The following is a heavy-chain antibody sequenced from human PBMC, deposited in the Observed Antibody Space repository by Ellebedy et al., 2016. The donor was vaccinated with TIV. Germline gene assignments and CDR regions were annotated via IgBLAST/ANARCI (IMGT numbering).Heavy chain of an antibody. Sequence: MPSETLSLTCTVSGGSISNNYWSWIRQPPGKGLEWIGFIYDSGTTNYNPSPKTRVTISVDTAKNQFSLRLTSVTAADTAVYYCARHPGHNGFFDLWGQGTQVTVSS. CDR2: IYDSGTT. CDR1: GGSISNNY. V-gene: IGHV4-59*01. J-gene: IGHJ4*02. D-gene: IGHD2-8*01. CDR3: ARHPGHNGFFDL.